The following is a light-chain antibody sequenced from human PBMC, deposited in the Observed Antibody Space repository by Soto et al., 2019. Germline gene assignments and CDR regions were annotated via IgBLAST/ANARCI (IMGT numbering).Light chain of an antibody. Sequence: DIQMTQSPSTLSASVGDRVTITCRASQSISSWLAWYQQKPGKAPKLLIYKASTLKSGVPSRFSGSRSGTEFTLTINSLQSDDFATYYCQHYNSYSEAFGQGTKVDIK. V-gene: IGKV1-5*03. CDR1: QSISSW. CDR3: QHYNSYSEA. CDR2: KAS. J-gene: IGKJ1*01.